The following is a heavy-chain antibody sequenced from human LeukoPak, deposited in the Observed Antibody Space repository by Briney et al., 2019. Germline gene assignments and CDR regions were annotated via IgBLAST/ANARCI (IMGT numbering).Heavy chain of an antibody. CDR1: GSTFDSYA. CDR3: AKLWEPD. J-gene: IGHJ4*02. V-gene: IGHV3-23*01. CDR2: ITTNGETT. D-gene: IGHD1-26*01. Sequence: PGESLRLSCAASGSTFDSYAMNWVRQPPGKGLEWVSTITTNGETTHYADSVKGRFTISRDNSKNTVYLQMNSLRVEDTAIYYCAKLWEPDWGQGSLVSVSS.